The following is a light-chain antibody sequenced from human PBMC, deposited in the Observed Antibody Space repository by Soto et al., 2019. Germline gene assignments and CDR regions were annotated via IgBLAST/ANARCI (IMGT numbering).Light chain of an antibody. CDR2: EVR. V-gene: IGLV2-14*01. CDR3: SSYTSGSTWV. J-gene: IGLJ3*02. CDR1: SSDVGTYNY. Sequence: QSALNQPASVSGSPGQSITISCTGTSSDVGTYNYVSWYQQYPGKAPKLMIYEVRNRPSGVSNRFSGSKSGYTASLTISGLQAEDEADYHCSSYTSGSTWVFGGGTKLTVL.